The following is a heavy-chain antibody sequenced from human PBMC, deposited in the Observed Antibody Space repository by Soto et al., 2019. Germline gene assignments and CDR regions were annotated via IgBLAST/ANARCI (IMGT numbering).Heavy chain of an antibody. CDR1: GGSISSGDYY. CDR2: IYYSGST. D-gene: IGHD3-10*01. Sequence: LTCTVSGGSISSGDYYWSWIRQPPGKGLEWIGYIYYSGSTYYNPSLKSRVTISVDTSKNQFSLKLSSVTAADTAVYYCARQSLTYLFDYWGQGTLVTVSS. V-gene: IGHV4-30-4*01. J-gene: IGHJ4*02. CDR3: ARQSLTYLFDY.